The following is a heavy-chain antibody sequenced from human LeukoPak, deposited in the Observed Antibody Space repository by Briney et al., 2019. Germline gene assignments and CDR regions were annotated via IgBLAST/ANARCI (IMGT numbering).Heavy chain of an antibody. Sequence: GGSLRLSCAASGFTFSSYWMSWVRQAPGKGLEWVANIKQDGSERYYVDSVKGRFTISRDNAKNSLYLQLNSLRAEDTAVYYCARDGRPIDYWGQGTLSSSPQ. CDR1: GFTFSSYW. V-gene: IGHV3-7*03. CDR2: IKQDGSER. J-gene: IGHJ4*02. CDR3: ARDGRPIDY.